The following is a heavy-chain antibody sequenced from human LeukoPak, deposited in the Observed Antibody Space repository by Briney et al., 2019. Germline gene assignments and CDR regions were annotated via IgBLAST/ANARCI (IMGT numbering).Heavy chain of an antibody. CDR3: ARDNSELLYYYYYMDV. J-gene: IGHJ6*03. CDR1: GGSISSYY. V-gene: IGHV4-4*07. Sequence: SETLSLTCTVSGGSISSYYWSWIRQPAGKGLEWIGRIYTSGSTNYNPSLKSRVTMSVDTSKNQFSLKLSSVTAADTAVYYCARDNSELLYYYYYMDVWGKGTTVTVSS. CDR2: IYTSGST. D-gene: IGHD1-14*01.